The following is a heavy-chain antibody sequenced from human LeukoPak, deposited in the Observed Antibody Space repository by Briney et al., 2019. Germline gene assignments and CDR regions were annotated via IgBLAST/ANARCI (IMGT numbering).Heavy chain of an antibody. CDR1: GFTFSSYA. CDR2: ISYGGSNK. Sequence: GGSLRLSCAASGFTFSSYAMHWVRQAPGKGLEWVAVISYGGSNKYYADSVKGRFTISRDNAKNSLYLQMNSLRAEDTAVYYCAELGITMIGGVWGKGPTVTISS. J-gene: IGHJ6*03. D-gene: IGHD3-10*02. CDR3: AELGITMIGGV. V-gene: IGHV3-30*04.